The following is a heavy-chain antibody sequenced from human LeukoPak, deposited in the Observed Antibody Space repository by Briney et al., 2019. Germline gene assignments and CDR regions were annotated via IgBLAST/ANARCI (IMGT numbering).Heavy chain of an antibody. CDR2: ISVSGGST. Sequence: GGSLRLSCAASGFTFSSYAVSWVRQAPGKGLEWVSAISVSGGSTYYADSVKGRFTISRDNSKNTLYLQMNSPRAEDTAVYYCARYYDREYFDYWGQGTLVTVSS. V-gene: IGHV3-23*01. CDR3: ARYYDREYFDY. D-gene: IGHD3-22*01. CDR1: GFTFSSYA. J-gene: IGHJ4*02.